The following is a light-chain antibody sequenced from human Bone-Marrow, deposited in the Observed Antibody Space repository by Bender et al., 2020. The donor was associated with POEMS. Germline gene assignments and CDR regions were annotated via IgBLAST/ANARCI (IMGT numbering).Light chain of an antibody. CDR1: RDDVGTYNL. Sequence: QSALTQPASVSGSPGQSITISCAGMRDDVGTYNLVSWYQQHPGKAPKLMIYDVSNRPSGVSNRFSGSKSANTASLTISGLQAEDEADYYCYSYTTSDTFVFGTGTKVTVL. CDR3: YSYTTSDTFV. CDR2: DVS. V-gene: IGLV2-14*02. J-gene: IGLJ1*01.